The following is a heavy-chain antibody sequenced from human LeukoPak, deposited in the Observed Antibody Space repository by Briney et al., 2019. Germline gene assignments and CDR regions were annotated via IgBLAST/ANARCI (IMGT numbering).Heavy chain of an antibody. Sequence: PSETLSLTCAVSGGSFSSNNWSTWVRQPPGKGLEWIGAIHHSGNTNYNPSLKTRVTISLDSSENHFSLNLSSVTAADTAIYYCARDTMVRGIIQWGQGILVTVSS. CDR3: ARDTMVRGIIQ. J-gene: IGHJ4*02. CDR1: GGSFSSNNW. D-gene: IGHD3-10*01. V-gene: IGHV4-4*02. CDR2: IHHSGNT.